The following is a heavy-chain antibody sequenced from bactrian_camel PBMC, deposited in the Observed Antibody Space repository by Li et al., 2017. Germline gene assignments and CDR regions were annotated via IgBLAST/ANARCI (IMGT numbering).Heavy chain of an antibody. CDR1: GFSFSSYD. D-gene: IGHD5*01. CDR3: ASYPGF. J-gene: IGHJ4*01. Sequence: DVQLVESGGDLVPPGGSLRLSCAASGFSFSSYDMSWVRQVPGKGLEWVSSIKSGGGTTYYADSVKGRFAISRDNAKNALYLQMNSLKTEDTAVYYCASYPGFWGRGTQVTVS. CDR2: IKSGGGTT. V-gene: IGHV3S40*01.